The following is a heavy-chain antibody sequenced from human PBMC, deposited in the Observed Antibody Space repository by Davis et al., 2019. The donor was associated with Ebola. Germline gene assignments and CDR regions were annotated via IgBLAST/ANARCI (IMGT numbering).Heavy chain of an antibody. Sequence: GGSLRLSCAASGFTFSSYSMNWVRQAPGKGLEWVSVIYSGGSTYYADSVKGRFTISRDNAKNSLYLQMNSLRAEDTAVYYCARHTVGPWGQGTLVTVSS. V-gene: IGHV3-53*01. J-gene: IGHJ5*02. CDR1: GFTFSSYS. CDR2: IYSGGST. CDR3: ARHTVGP.